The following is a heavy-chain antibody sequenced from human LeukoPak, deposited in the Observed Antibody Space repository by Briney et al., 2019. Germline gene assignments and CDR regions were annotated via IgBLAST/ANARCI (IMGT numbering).Heavy chain of an antibody. V-gene: IGHV4-30-4*01. Sequence: PSQTLSLTCTVSGGSISSGDYCWSWIRQPPGKGLEWIGYIYYSGSTYYNPSLKGRVTISVDTSKNQFSLKLSSVTAADTAVYYCARAPPGIATYFDYWGQGTLVTVSS. D-gene: IGHD6-13*01. CDR3: ARAPPGIATYFDY. CDR1: GGSISSGDYC. CDR2: IYYSGST. J-gene: IGHJ4*02.